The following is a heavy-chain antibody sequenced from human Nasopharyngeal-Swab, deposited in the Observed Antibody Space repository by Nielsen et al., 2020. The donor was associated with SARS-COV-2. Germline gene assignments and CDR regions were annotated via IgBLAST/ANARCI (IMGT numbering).Heavy chain of an antibody. CDR1: GFTFSSYS. V-gene: IGHV3-21*01. D-gene: IGHD6-19*01. J-gene: IGHJ4*02. CDR3: ARDLTLIAVAGTGY. Sequence: GGSLRLSCAASGFTFSSYSMNWVRQAPGKGLEWVSSISSSSYIYYADSVKGRFTISRDNAKNSLYLQMNSLRAEDTAVYYCARDLTLIAVAGTGYWGQGTLVTVSS. CDR2: ISSSSYI.